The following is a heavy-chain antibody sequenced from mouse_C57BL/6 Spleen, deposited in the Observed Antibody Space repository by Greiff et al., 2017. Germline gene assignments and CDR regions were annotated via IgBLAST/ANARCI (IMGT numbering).Heavy chain of an antibody. CDR2: IIPNNGGT. V-gene: IGHV1-18*01. D-gene: IGHD1-1*01. CDR3: ARSYYGSRYYFDY. Sequence: VQLQQSGPELVKPGASVKIPCKASGYTFTDYNMDWVKQSHGKSLEWIGDIIPNNGGTIYNQKFKGKATLTVDKSSSTAYMELRSLTSEDTAVYYCARSYYGSRYYFDYWGQGTTLTVSS. CDR1: GYTFTDYN. J-gene: IGHJ2*01.